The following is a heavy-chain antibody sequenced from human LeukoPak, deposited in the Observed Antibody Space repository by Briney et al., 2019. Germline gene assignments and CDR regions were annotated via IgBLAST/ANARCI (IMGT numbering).Heavy chain of an antibody. D-gene: IGHD6-19*01. Sequence: GGSPRLSCAAYGFTFSSYGMHWVRQAPGKGLEWVAVIWYDGSNKYYPDSVKGRFTISRDNSKNTLYLQMNSLRAEDTAVYYCAKDHVAVAGIDYWGQGTLVTVSS. CDR3: AKDHVAVAGIDY. CDR1: GFTFSSYG. CDR2: IWYDGSNK. J-gene: IGHJ4*02. V-gene: IGHV3-33*06.